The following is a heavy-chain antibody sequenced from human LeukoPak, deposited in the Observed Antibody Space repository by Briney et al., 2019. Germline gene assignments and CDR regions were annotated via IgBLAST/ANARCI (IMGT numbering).Heavy chain of an antibody. J-gene: IGHJ6*02. CDR1: GFTFSRYS. CDR3: ARVEVPAAHVGGMDV. Sequence: PGGSLRLSCAASGFTFSRYSVNWVRQAPGKGLEWVSYISSSGSTIYYADSVKGRFTISRDNAKNSLYLQMNSLRAEDTAVYYCARVEVPAAHVGGMDVWGQGTTVTVSS. CDR2: ISSSGSTI. V-gene: IGHV3-48*04. D-gene: IGHD2-2*01.